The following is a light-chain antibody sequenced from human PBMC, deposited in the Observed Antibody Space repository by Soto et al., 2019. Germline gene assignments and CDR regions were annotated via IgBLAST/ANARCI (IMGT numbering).Light chain of an antibody. CDR3: QAYDYSLTASV. Sequence: QSVLTQPPSVSGAPGQRVTLSCTGNSSNLGAGYDVHWYKQVPGAAPKLVIFGNRNRPSGVPERFSGSKSGTSASLAITGLQAKDEADYYCQAYDYSLTASVFGGGTKLTVL. CDR2: GNR. CDR1: SSNLGAGYD. J-gene: IGLJ3*02. V-gene: IGLV1-40*01.